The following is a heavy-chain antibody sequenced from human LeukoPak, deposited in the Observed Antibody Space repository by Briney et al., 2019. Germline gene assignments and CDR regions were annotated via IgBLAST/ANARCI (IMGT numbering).Heavy chain of an antibody. V-gene: IGHV4-39*01. Sequence: PSETLSLTCTVSGGSISSNSHYWAWIRQPPGKGLEWIGSIHYSGSTFYSPSLKSRVTISVDTSKNQFSLILTSVTASDTAVYYCAREEASVGDYWGQGILVTVPS. CDR1: GGSISSNSHY. CDR3: AREEASVGDY. CDR2: IHYSGST. D-gene: IGHD2-21*01. J-gene: IGHJ4*02.